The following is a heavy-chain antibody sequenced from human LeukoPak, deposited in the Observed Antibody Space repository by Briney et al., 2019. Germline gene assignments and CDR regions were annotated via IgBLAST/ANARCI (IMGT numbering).Heavy chain of an antibody. CDR3: ARKGPYYNSLTGYYKNGLDV. D-gene: IGHD3-9*01. J-gene: IGHJ6*04. CDR1: GGFISSNNW. Sequence: SETLSLTCAVSGGFISSNNWWNWVRQPPGKGLEWVGEIYHSGSTNYNPSLESRVTISVDKSKNQFSRKLSSVTAADTAVYYCARKGPYYNSLTGYYKNGLDVWGKGTTVFVSS. CDR2: IYHSGST. V-gene: IGHV4-4*02.